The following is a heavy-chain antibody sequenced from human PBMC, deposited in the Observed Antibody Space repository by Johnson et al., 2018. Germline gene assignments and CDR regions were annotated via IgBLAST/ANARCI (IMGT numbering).Heavy chain of an antibody. CDR3: ARDGRYYYDSSGYYYYYYYMDV. Sequence: QVQLVESGGGVVQPGRSLRLSCAASGFTFSSYGMHWVRQAPGKGLEWVAVLSYDGSNKYYADSVKGRFTISRDNSKNTLYLQMNSLRAEDTAVYYCARDGRYYYDSSGYYYYYYYMDVWGKGTTVTVSS. V-gene: IGHV3-30*03. CDR2: LSYDGSNK. D-gene: IGHD3-22*01. CDR1: GFTFSSYG. J-gene: IGHJ6*03.